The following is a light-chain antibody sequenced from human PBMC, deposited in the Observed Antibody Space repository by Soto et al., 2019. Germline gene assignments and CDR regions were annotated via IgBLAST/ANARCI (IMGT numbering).Light chain of an antibody. V-gene: IGKV1-12*01. J-gene: IGKJ5*01. CDR1: QAINKW. CDR3: QQSYSSPVT. CDR2: AAS. Sequence: DIQMTQSPSSVSASVGDRVTITCRASQAINKWLAWYQQKPGKAPKLLIYAASSLQSGVPSRFSGSGSGTDFTLTIRSLQPEDFATYYCQQSYSSPVTFGQGTRLEIK.